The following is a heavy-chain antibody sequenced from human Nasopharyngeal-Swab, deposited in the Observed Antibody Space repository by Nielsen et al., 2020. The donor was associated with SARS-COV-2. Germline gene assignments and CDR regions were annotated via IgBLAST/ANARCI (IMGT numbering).Heavy chain of an antibody. CDR2: ISAYNGNT. CDR3: ARDGCSGGSCYSSIGPYYYYYGMDV. V-gene: IGHV1-18*01. Sequence: WVRQAPGQGLEWMGWISAYNGNTNYAQKLQGRVIMTTDTSTSTAYMELRSLRSDDTAVYYCARDGCSGGSCYSSIGPYYYYYGMDVWGQGTTVTVSS. D-gene: IGHD2-15*01. J-gene: IGHJ6*02.